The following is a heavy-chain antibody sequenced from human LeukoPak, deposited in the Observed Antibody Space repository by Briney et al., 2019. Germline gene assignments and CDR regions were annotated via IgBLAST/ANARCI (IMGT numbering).Heavy chain of an antibody. CDR2: ISGSNSYI. J-gene: IGHJ4*02. Sequence: GGSLKLSCAASGFTFSSYTMHWIRQAPGKGLEWVSSISGSNSYIFYADSVKGRFTVSRDNAKDSLYLQMNSLRAEDTAVYYCARALTTLTYEGYWGQGTLVTVSS. CDR1: GFTFSSYT. V-gene: IGHV3-21*01. CDR3: ARALTTLTYEGY. D-gene: IGHD1-1*01.